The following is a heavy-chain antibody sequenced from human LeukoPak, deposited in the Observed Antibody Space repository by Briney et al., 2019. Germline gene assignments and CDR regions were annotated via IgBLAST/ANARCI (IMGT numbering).Heavy chain of an antibody. V-gene: IGHV5-51*01. CDR1: GYSFTTYW. CDR3: ARHLGTAMVSPLGY. CDR2: VYPGDSDA. J-gene: IGHJ4*02. Sequence: GESLKISCKGSGYSFTTYWIGWVRQMPGKGLEWMGSVYPGDSDARYSPSFQGQVTISADKSISTAYLQWSSLKASDTAMYYCARHLGTAMVSPLGYWGQGTLVTVSS. D-gene: IGHD5-18*01.